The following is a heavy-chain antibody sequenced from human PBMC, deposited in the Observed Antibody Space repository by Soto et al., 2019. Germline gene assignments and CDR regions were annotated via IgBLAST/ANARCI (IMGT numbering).Heavy chain of an antibody. Sequence: PGGSLRLSCAASGFTFSSYAMHWVRQAPGKGLEWVSAISGSGGSTYYADSVKGRFTISRDNSKNTLYLQMNSLRAEDTAVYYRAKIPPGYSSGYFYFDYWGQGTLVTVSS. V-gene: IGHV3-23*01. CDR2: ISGSGGST. D-gene: IGHD5-18*01. CDR3: AKIPPGYSSGYFYFDY. J-gene: IGHJ4*02. CDR1: GFTFSSYA.